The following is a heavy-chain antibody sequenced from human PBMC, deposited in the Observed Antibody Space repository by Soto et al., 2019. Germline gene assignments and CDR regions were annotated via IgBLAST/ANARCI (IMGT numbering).Heavy chain of an antibody. Sequence: GESLKIPCKGPGYSFAGYWITWVRQKPGKGLEWMGRIDPSDSQTYYSPSFRGHVTISVTKSITTVFLQWSSLRASDTAMYYCARKIYDSDTGPKFHYYSESWGQGTPVTLSS. V-gene: IGHV5-10-1*01. CDR3: ARKIYDSDTGPKFHYYSES. CDR1: GYSFAGYW. CDR2: IDPSDSQT. J-gene: IGHJ4*02. D-gene: IGHD3-22*01.